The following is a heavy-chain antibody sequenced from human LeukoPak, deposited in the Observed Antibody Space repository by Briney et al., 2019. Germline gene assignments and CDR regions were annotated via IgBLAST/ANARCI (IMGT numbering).Heavy chain of an antibody. CDR3: AKDRPRWVATHNWFDP. CDR2: LSAYNGHT. Sequence: GASVKVSCKASGYTFTNYGISWVRQAPGQGLEWMGWLSAYNGHTNYAQNLQGRVTMTTDTSTSTAYMELRSLRSDDTAVYYCAKDRPRWVATHNWFDPWGQGTLVTVSS. V-gene: IGHV1-18*01. J-gene: IGHJ5*02. D-gene: IGHD5-12*01. CDR1: GYTFTNYG.